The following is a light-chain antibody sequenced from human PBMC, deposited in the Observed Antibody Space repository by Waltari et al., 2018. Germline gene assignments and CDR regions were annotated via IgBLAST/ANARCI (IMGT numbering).Light chain of an antibody. V-gene: IGKV3-20*01. J-gene: IGKJ3*01. CDR2: GAS. Sequence: EIVLTQSPGTLSLSPGEGATLSCRASPSVSGHFLAWYQQKPGQAPRLLISGASSRAPGIPDRFSGSGSGTDFTLTISRLEPEDFAVFYCHQYGTSQTFGPGTRVDI. CDR1: PSVSGHF. CDR3: HQYGTSQT.